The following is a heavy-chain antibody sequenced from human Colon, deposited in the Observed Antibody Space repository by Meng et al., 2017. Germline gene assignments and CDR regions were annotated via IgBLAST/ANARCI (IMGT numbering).Heavy chain of an antibody. CDR3: ARGVDWAKSGNF. J-gene: IGHJ4*02. D-gene: IGHD3-9*01. CDR1: GGSFRNYY. V-gene: IGHV4-34*01. CDR2: IHPSGSS. Sequence: VLVRQWGSDLCHSSETLSLTCAVYGGSFRNYYLAWIRQPPGKGLEWIGEIHPSGSSYYSPSLQSRVTITLDTSKNQFSLTLSSLTAADTAVYYCARGVDWAKSGNFWGQGTLVTVSS.